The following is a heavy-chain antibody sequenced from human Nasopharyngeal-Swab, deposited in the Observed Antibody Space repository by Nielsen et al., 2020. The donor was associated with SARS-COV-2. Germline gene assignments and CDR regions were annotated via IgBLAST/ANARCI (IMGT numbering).Heavy chain of an antibody. Sequence: SETLSLTCTVSGGSISSGGYYWSWIHQHPGKGLAWIGYIYYSGSTYYNPSLKSRVTISVDTSKNQFSLKLSSVTAADTAVYYCARDGGVAGTVDYWGQGTLVTVSS. J-gene: IGHJ4*02. CDR2: IYYSGST. CDR1: GGSISSGGYY. D-gene: IGHD6-19*01. V-gene: IGHV4-31*03. CDR3: ARDGGVAGTVDY.